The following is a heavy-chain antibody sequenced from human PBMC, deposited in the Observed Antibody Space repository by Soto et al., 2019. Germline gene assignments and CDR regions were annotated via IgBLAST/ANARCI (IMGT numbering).Heavy chain of an antibody. V-gene: IGHV3-74*01. Sequence: EVQLVESGGGVVPPGGSLRLSCAAFGFTFSGYWMHWVRQAPGKGLMWVSRINGDGRTTNYADSVKGRFTISRENAKNTLYLQMNSLRAEDTAVYYCARAAYGEYWFDPWGQGTLVTVSS. D-gene: IGHD4-17*01. CDR1: GFTFSGYW. J-gene: IGHJ5*02. CDR3: ARAAYGEYWFDP. CDR2: INGDGRTT.